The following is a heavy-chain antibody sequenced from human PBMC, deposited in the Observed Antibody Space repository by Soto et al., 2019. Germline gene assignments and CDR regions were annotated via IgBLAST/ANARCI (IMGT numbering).Heavy chain of an antibody. Sequence: QVQLVQSGAEVKKPGSSVKVSCKASADTFTGYTVTWVRQAPGQGLEWVGRVIPILGASNFAQKFQGRVTISADKPTDTADMVLTGLTSEDTAGYYCARSSGSYYSNFDSWGQGTLVTVSS. CDR3: ARSSGSYYSNFDS. D-gene: IGHD6-25*01. CDR2: VIPILGAS. V-gene: IGHV1-69*08. J-gene: IGHJ5*01. CDR1: ADTFTGYT.